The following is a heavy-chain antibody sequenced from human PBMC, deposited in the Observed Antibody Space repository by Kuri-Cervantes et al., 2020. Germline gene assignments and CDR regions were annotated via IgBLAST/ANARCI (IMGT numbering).Heavy chain of an antibody. D-gene: IGHD6-13*01. V-gene: IGHV3-11*04. CDR2: ISSSGSTI. CDR1: GFTFSDYY. J-gene: IGHJ4*02. CDR3: ARDKTGAAAVFY. Sequence: LSLTCAASGFTFSDYYMSWIRQAPGKGLEWVSYISSSGSTIYYADSVKGRFTISRDNSKNTLYLQMNSLRAEDTAVYYCARDKTGAAAVFYWGQGTLVTVSS.